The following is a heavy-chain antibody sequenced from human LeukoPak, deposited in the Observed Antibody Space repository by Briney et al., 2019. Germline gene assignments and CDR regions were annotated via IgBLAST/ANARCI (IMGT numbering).Heavy chain of an antibody. J-gene: IGHJ4*02. Sequence: GGSLRLSCAASGFTFSSYAMSWVRQAPGKGLEWVSAISGSGGSTYYADSVKGRFTISRDNSKDTLYLQMNSLRAEDTAVYYCARVKAAAGRYFDYWGQGTLVTVSS. CDR3: ARVKAAAGRYFDY. V-gene: IGHV3-23*01. D-gene: IGHD6-13*01. CDR1: GFTFSSYA. CDR2: ISGSGGST.